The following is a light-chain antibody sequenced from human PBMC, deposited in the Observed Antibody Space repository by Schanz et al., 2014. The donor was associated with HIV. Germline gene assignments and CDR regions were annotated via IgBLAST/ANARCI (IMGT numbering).Light chain of an antibody. J-gene: IGLJ1*01. CDR3: SSYTSGSTLFV. V-gene: IGLV2-14*03. CDR1: SGDVGSYNY. Sequence: QSALTQPASVSGSPGQSISISCTGTSGDVGSYNYVSWYQQHPGKAPKLMIYDVSKRPSGVPDRFSGSKSGNTASLTISALQAEDEADYYCSSYTSGSTLFVFGTGTKLTVL. CDR2: DVS.